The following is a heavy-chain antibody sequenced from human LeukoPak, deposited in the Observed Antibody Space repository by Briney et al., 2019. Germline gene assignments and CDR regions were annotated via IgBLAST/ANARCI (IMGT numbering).Heavy chain of an antibody. Sequence: PSETLSLTCAVYGGSFSGYYWSWIRQPPGEGLEWIGEINHSGSTNYNPSLKSRVTISVDTSKNQFSLKLSSVTAADTAVYYCARGVKGFGELFPHDYWGQGTLVTVSS. CDR1: GGSFSGYY. V-gene: IGHV4-34*01. CDR2: INHSGST. CDR3: ARGVKGFGELFPHDY. J-gene: IGHJ4*02. D-gene: IGHD3-10*01.